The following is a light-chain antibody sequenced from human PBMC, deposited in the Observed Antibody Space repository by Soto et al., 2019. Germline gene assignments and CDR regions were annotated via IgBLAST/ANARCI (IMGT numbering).Light chain of an antibody. CDR2: GAS. CDR3: QHYQSGHPIT. CDR1: QSVGTR. Sequence: EILLTQSPDTLSLSPGEIATLSFSAAQSVGTRLAWYQHKTGQAPRLLISGASSRATGIPDRFTGSGSETSSTLTISRLEPEDFALYYCQHYQSGHPITFGQGTRLEIK. J-gene: IGKJ5*01. V-gene: IGKV3-20*01.